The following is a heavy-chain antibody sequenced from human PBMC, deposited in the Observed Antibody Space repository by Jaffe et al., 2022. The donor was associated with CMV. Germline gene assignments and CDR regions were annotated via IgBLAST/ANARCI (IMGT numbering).Heavy chain of an antibody. D-gene: IGHD4-4*01. J-gene: IGHJ6*02. CDR2: IKSKTDGGTT. Sequence: EVQLVESGGGLVKPGGSLRLSCAASGFTFSNAWMSWVRQAPGKGLEWVGRIKSKTDGGTTDYAAPVKGRFTISRDDSKNTLYLQMNSLKTEDTAVYYCTTDMTTEYYYYYGMDVWGQGTTVTVSS. CDR3: TTDMTTEYYYYYGMDV. CDR1: GFTFSNAW. V-gene: IGHV3-15*01.